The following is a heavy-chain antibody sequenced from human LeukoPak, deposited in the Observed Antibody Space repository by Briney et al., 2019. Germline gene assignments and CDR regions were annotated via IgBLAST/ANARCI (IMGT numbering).Heavy chain of an antibody. CDR1: GFTFSDYY. CDR2: ISSSGSTI. V-gene: IGHV3-11*01. Sequence: GGSLRLSCAASGFTFSDYYMSWIRQAAGKGLEWVSYISSSGSTIYYADSVKGRFTISRDNAKNSLYLQMNSLRAEDTAVYYCARAHSNYPYYYYYMDVWGKGTTVTVSS. D-gene: IGHD4-11*01. J-gene: IGHJ6*03. CDR3: ARAHSNYPYYYYYMDV.